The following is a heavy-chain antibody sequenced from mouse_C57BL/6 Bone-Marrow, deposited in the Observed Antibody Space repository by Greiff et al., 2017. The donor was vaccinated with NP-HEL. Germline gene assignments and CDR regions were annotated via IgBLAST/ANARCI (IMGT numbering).Heavy chain of an antibody. J-gene: IGHJ3*01. V-gene: IGHV5-4*03. CDR2: ISDGGSYT. CDR1: GFTFSSYA. CDR3: ARVGSFAY. Sequence: EVKLVESGGGLVKPGGSLKLSCAASGFTFSSYAMSWVRQTPEKRLEWVATISDGGSYTYYPDNVKGRFTISRDNAKNNLYLQKSHLKSEDTAMYYCARVGSFAYWGQGTLVTVSA.